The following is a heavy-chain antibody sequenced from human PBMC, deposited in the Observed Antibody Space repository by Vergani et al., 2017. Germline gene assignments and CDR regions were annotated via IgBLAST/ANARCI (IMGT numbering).Heavy chain of an antibody. V-gene: IGHV1-46*01. CDR3: ARDSPFHDSSGYYLPFDY. J-gene: IGHJ4*02. CDR2: INPSGGST. Sequence: QVQLVQSGAEVKKPGASVKVSCMASGYTFTSYYMHWVRQAPGQGLEWMGIINPSGGSTSYAQKFQGRVTMTRDTSTSTVYMELSSLRSEDTAVYYCARDSPFHDSSGYYLPFDYWGQGTLVTVSS. CDR1: GYTFTSYY. D-gene: IGHD3-22*01.